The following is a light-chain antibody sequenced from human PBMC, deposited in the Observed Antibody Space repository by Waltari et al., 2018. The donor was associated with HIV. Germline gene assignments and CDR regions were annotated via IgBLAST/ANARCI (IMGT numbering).Light chain of an antibody. Sequence: QSALTQPPSASGPPGQSVAISCTGSSNDIGTYNFVSWYQHHPGKAPKLLIHDVTRRPPGIPDRLSGTKSGYTASLTVSDLQVEDEADYYCVSYTEKDTFLLFGGGTKLAV. J-gene: IGLJ2*01. CDR2: DVT. CDR3: VSYTEKDTFLL. V-gene: IGLV2-8*01. CDR1: SNDIGTYNF.